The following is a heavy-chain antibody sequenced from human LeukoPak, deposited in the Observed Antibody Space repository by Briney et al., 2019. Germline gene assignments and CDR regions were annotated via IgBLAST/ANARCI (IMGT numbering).Heavy chain of an antibody. Sequence: ASVNVSCKASGYTFTGYYMHWVRQAPGQGLEWMGWINPNSGGTNYAQKFQGRVTMTRNTSISTAYMELSSLRSEDTAVYYCARARKHHDAFDIWGQGTMVTVSS. CDR2: INPNSGGT. V-gene: IGHV1-2*02. CDR3: ARARKHHDAFDI. CDR1: GYTFTGYY. J-gene: IGHJ3*02.